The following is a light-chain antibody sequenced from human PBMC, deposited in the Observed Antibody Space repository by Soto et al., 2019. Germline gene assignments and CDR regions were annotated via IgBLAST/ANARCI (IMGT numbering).Light chain of an antibody. CDR2: GAS. V-gene: IGKV3-15*01. Sequence: EVVMTQSPATLSVSPGERATISCRASHSVTTNMAWYQQKPGQAPRLLIYGASTRTTGITARFSGSGSGTDFTLTISSLQAEDFGVYYCQQYDNWPPWTFGQGNKVDIK. CDR1: HSVTTN. CDR3: QQYDNWPPWT. J-gene: IGKJ1*01.